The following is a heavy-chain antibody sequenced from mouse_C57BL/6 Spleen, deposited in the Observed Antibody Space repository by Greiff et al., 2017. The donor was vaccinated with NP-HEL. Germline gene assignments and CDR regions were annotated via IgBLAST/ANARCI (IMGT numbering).Heavy chain of an antibody. CDR3: ARAYYYYGSSYERYFDV. J-gene: IGHJ1*03. CDR2: INPSNGGT. CDR1: GYTFTSYW. D-gene: IGHD1-1*01. V-gene: IGHV1-53*01. Sequence: VQLQQPGTELVKPGASVKLSCKASGYTFTSYWMHWVKQRPGQGLEWIGNINPSNGGTNYNEKFKSKATLTVDKASSTAYMQRSSLTSEDAAVYYCARAYYYYGSSYERYFDVWGTGTTVTVSS.